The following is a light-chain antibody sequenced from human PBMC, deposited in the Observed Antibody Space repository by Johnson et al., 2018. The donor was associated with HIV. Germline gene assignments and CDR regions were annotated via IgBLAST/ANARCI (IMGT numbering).Light chain of an antibody. CDR1: SSNIGNNY. CDR3: GTWDTSLSAGV. Sequence: QSVLTQPPSVSAAPGQKVTISCSGSSSNIGNNYVSWYQQLPGTAPKVLIYENNKRPSGIPDRFSGSKSGTSATLGITGLQTGDEADDYCGTWDTSLSAGVFGTGTKVTV. J-gene: IGLJ1*01. V-gene: IGLV1-51*02. CDR2: ENN.